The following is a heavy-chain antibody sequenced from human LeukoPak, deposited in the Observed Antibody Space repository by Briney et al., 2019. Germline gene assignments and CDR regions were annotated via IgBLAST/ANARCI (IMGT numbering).Heavy chain of an antibody. D-gene: IGHD5-18*01. CDR1: GGSISSSSYY. CDR3: ARQTVGYSYGHWYFDL. V-gene: IGHV4-39*01. J-gene: IGHJ2*01. CDR2: IYYSGST. Sequence: SETLSLTCTVSGGSISSSSYYWGWICQPPGKGLEWIGSIYYSGSTHYNPSLKSRVTISVDTSKNQFSLKLSSVTAADTAVYYCARQTVGYSYGHWYFDLWGRGTLVTVSS.